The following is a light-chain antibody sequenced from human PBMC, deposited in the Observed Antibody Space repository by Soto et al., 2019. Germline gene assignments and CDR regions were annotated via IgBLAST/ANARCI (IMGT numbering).Light chain of an antibody. J-gene: IGLJ2*01. CDR2: GNS. CDR1: SSNIGAGYD. Sequence: QSVLTQPPSVSGAPGQRVTISYTGSSSNIGAGYDLHWYQQLPGTAPKLLIYGNSNRPSGVPDRFSGSKSGTSASLAITGLQPEDEADYYCHSYDSSLSGSVFGGGTKLTVL. V-gene: IGLV1-40*01. CDR3: HSYDSSLSGSV.